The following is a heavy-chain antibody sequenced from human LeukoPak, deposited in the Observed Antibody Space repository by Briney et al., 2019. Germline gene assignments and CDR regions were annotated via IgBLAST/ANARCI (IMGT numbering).Heavy chain of an antibody. J-gene: IGHJ4*02. Sequence: SETLSLTCTVSGGSISSSSYYWGWIRQPPGKGLEWIGSIYYSGSTYYNPSLKSRVTISVDTSKNQFSLKLSSVTAADTAVYYCARHRTELLWFGEFPGGVDYWGQGTLVTVSS. D-gene: IGHD3-10*01. CDR1: GGSISSSSYY. V-gene: IGHV4-39*01. CDR2: IYYSGST. CDR3: ARHRTELLWFGEFPGGVDY.